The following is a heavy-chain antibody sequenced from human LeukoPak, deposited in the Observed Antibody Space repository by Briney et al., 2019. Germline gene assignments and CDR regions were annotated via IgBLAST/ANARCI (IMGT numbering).Heavy chain of an antibody. J-gene: IGHJ5*02. CDR2: ISTSSRYI. D-gene: IGHD2-2*01. CDR1: GFTLSNYD. V-gene: IGHV3-21*01. CDR3: ARADCSSSTCYLRRSWFDP. Sequence: GGSLRLPCAASGFTLSNYDMNWVRQAPGKGPEWVSSISTSSRYIYYKDSVRGRFTISRDDAKNSLHLEMNSLRAEDTAVYYCARADCSSSTCYLRRSWFDPWGQGTLVTVSS.